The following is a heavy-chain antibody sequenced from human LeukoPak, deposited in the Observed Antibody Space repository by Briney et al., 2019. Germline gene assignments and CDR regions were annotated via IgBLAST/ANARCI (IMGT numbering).Heavy chain of an antibody. CDR3: AKTSGGNY. J-gene: IGHJ4*02. V-gene: IGHV3-23*01. CDR1: GFTFTGYW. CDR2: ISSGGGGT. Sequence: PGGSLRLSCAASGFTFTGYWMSWVRQATGKGLEWVSAISSGGGGTYYTDSVKGRFTISRDNSKNMLYLQMNSLRAEDTAVYYCAKTSGGNYWGQGTLVTVST. D-gene: IGHD4-23*01.